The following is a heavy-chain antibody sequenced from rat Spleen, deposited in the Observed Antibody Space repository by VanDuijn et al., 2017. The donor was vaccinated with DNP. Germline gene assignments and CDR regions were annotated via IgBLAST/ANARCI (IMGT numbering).Heavy chain of an antibody. Sequence: EVQLVESGGGLVQPGRSLKLSCAASGFTFSNYDMAWFRQAPTKGIEWVASINPSGGRSYYRASVKGRFTVSRDNAKSTLYLQMDSLRSEDTATYYCARQMYTMDYYALDYWGQGVMVTVSS. CDR3: ARQMYTMDYYALDY. V-gene: IGHV5-25*01. CDR1: GFTFSNYD. J-gene: IGHJ2*01. CDR2: INPSGGRS. D-gene: IGHD1-6*01.